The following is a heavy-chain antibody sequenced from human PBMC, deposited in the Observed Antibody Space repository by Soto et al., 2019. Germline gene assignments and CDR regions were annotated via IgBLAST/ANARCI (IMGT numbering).Heavy chain of an antibody. D-gene: IGHD5-18*01. V-gene: IGHV3-30-3*01. Sequence: QVQLVESGGGVVQPGRSLRLSCGASGFTFSSYAMHWVRQAPGKGLEWVAVVSYDGSNKYYADSVKGRFTISRDNSKNMLYVQMNSLRAQDTAVYYCASGTAMVFGNFDSWGQGTQVTVSS. J-gene: IGHJ4*02. CDR1: GFTFSSYA. CDR3: ASGTAMVFGNFDS. CDR2: VSYDGSNK.